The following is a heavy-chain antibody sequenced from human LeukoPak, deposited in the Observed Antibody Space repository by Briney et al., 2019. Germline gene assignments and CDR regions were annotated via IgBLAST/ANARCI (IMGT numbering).Heavy chain of an antibody. CDR3: ARNRVYYDSSGYYGGGAFDI. Sequence: PGGSLRLSCAASGFTFSSYSMNWVRQAPGKGLEWVSSISSSSSYIYYADSVKGRFTISRDNAKNSLYLQMNSLRAEDTAVYYCARNRVYYDSSGYYGGGAFDIWGQGTMVTVSS. J-gene: IGHJ3*02. CDR1: GFTFSSYS. V-gene: IGHV3-21*01. D-gene: IGHD3-22*01. CDR2: ISSSSSYI.